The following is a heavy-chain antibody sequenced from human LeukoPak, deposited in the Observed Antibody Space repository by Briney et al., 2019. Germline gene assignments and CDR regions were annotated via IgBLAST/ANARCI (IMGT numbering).Heavy chain of an antibody. CDR1: GGSISSYY. Sequence: PSETLSLTYTVSGGSISSYYWSWIRQPPGKGLEWIGYIYYSGSTNYNPSLKSRVTISVDTSKNQFSLKLSSVTAADTAVYYCARSFATVVTPNWFDPWGQGTLVTVSS. V-gene: IGHV4-59*01. J-gene: IGHJ5*02. CDR3: ARSFATVVTPNWFDP. D-gene: IGHD4-23*01. CDR2: IYYSGST.